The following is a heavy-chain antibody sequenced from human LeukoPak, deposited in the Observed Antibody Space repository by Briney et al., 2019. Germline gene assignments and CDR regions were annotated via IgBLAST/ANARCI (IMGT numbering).Heavy chain of an antibody. V-gene: IGHV3-30-3*01. Sequence: GGSLRLSCAASGFTFSSYAMHWVRQAPGKGLEWVAVISYDGSNKYYADSVKGRFTISRDNSKNTVYLQMNSLRAEDTAVYYGAREVPPRGLDYWGQGTLVTVSP. J-gene: IGHJ4*02. CDR1: GFTFSSYA. CDR3: AREVPPRGLDY. CDR2: ISYDGSNK.